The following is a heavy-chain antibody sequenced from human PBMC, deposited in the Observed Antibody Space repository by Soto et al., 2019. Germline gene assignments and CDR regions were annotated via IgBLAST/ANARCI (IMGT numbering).Heavy chain of an antibody. CDR1: GGSISSSSHY. Sequence: PSETLSLTCTVSGGSISSSSHYWGWTRQPPGQGLEWIGRIYYSGSTYYNPSLKSRVTISVDTSKNQFSLKLSSVTAADTAVYYCARSAAAGTSAYYYYGMDVWGQGTTVTVSS. CDR2: IYYSGST. V-gene: IGHV4-39*01. D-gene: IGHD6-13*01. J-gene: IGHJ6*02. CDR3: ARSAAAGTSAYYYYGMDV.